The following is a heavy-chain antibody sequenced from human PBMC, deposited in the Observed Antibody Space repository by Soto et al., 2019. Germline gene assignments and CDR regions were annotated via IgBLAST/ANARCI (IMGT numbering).Heavy chain of an antibody. V-gene: IGHV4-39*01. CDR1: GGSVTNSSYY. CDR3: VSQRTTVPTQAYFDY. Sequence: SETLSLTCTVSGGSVTNSSYYWGWIRQSPGKGLEWIGSVYYRGRSYSKSSVKSRVTISVDTSKNRFSLSLNSVTASDTAVYFCVSQRTTVPTQAYFDYWGPGXLVTVSS. J-gene: IGHJ4*02. CDR2: VYYRGRS. D-gene: IGHD4-17*01.